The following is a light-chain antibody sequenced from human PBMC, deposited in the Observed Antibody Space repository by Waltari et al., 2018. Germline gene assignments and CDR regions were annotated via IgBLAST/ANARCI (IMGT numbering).Light chain of an antibody. V-gene: IGLV2-14*03. CDR1: SSDVGGYNY. CDR3: SSYTSSSTPWV. Sequence: QSALTQPASVSGSPGQSITISCTGTSSDVGGYNYVSWYQQHPGKAPKLMIYDVSNRPSGFSKRFSGSKSGNTASLTISGLQAEDEADYYCSSYTSSSTPWVFGGGTKLTVL. CDR2: DVS. J-gene: IGLJ3*02.